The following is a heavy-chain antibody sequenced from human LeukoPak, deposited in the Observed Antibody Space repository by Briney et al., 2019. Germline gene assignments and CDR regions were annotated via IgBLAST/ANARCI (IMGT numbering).Heavy chain of an antibody. J-gene: IGHJ6*04. CDR3: ARTYYDSSGYLWHDAFDV. V-gene: IGHV1-69*06. CDR1: GGTFSSYA. CDR2: IIPIFGTA. D-gene: IGHD3-22*01. Sequence: ASVKVSCKASGGTFSSYAIIWVRQASGQGLEWMGGIIPIFGTANYAQKFQGRVTITADKSTSTAYMELSSLRSEDTAVYYCARTYYDSSGYLWHDAFDVWGKGTTVTVSS.